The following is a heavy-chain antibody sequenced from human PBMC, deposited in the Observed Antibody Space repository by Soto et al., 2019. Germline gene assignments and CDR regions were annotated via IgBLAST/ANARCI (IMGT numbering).Heavy chain of an antibody. CDR2: ISSSGSTI. J-gene: IGHJ4*02. V-gene: IGHV3-11*01. CDR3: ARALSQLWLFDY. Sequence: GGSLRLSCAASGFTFSDYYMSWIRQAPGKGLEWVSYISSSGSTIYYADSVKGRFTISRDNAENSLYLQMNSLRAEDTAVYYCARALSQLWLFDYWGQGTLVTVSS. CDR1: GFTFSDYY. D-gene: IGHD5-18*01.